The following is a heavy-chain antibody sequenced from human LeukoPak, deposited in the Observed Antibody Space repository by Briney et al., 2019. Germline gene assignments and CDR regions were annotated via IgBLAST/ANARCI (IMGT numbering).Heavy chain of an antibody. CDR1: CGSISSYY. CDR2: INHSGST. V-gene: IGHV4-34*01. J-gene: IGHJ4*02. Sequence: PSETLSLTCTVSCGSISSYYWSWIRQPPGKGLEWIGEINHSGSTNYNPSLKSRVTISVDTSKNQFSLKLSSVTAADTAVYYCARYSSMLGGFGYWGQGTLVTVSS. CDR3: ARYSSMLGGFGY. D-gene: IGHD3-16*01.